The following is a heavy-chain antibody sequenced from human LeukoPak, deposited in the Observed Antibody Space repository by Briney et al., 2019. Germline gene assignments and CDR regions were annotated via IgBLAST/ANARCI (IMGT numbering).Heavy chain of an antibody. D-gene: IGHD4-11*01. CDR3: ARDLRSSNNYYYYYYMDV. V-gene: IGHV4-59*01. Sequence: MASETLSLTCTVSGGSISSYYWSWIRQPPGKGLEWIGYISYSGSTNYNPSLKSRVTISVDTSKNQFSLKLSSVTAADTAVYYCARDLRSSNNYYYYYYMDVWGNGTTVTVSS. CDR2: ISYSGST. J-gene: IGHJ6*03. CDR1: GGSISSYY.